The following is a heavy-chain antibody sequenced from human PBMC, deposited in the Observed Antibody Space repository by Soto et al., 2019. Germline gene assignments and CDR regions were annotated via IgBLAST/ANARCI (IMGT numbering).Heavy chain of an antibody. V-gene: IGHV3-30-3*01. CDR3: ARDPPDY. J-gene: IGHJ4*02. CDR1: GFTFSSYA. Sequence: QVQLVESGGGVVQPGRSLRLSCAASGFTFSSYAMHWVRQAPGKGLEWVAVISYDGSNKYYADSVKGRFTISSDKSKNTLYLQMNSLGAEATAVYYCARDPPDYWGQGTLVTVSS. CDR2: ISYDGSNK.